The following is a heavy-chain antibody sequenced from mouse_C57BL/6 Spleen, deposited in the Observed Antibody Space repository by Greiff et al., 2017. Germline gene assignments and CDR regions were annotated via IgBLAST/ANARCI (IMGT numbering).Heavy chain of an antibody. V-gene: IGHV1-55*01. Sequence: QVQLQQPGAELVKPGASVKMSCKASGYTFTSYWITCVKQRPGQGLEWIGDIYPGSGSTNYIEKFKSKATLTVDTSSSTAYMQLSSLTSEDSAVYYCARDPVVVEGAMDYWGQGTSVTVSS. CDR2: IYPGSGST. J-gene: IGHJ4*01. CDR1: GYTFTSYW. D-gene: IGHD1-1*01. CDR3: ARDPVVVEGAMDY.